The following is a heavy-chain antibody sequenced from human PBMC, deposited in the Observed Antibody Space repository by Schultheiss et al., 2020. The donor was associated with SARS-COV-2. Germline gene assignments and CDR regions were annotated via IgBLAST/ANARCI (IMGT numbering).Heavy chain of an antibody. CDR1: GGSISSYY. D-gene: IGHD2-2*02. CDR2: IYYGGIT. J-gene: IGHJ4*02. V-gene: IGHV4-59*12. CDR3: ARVGVCSSTSCYSHYFDY. Sequence: SETLSLTCTVSGGSISSYYWNWIRQPPGKGLEWVGYIYYGGITNYNPSLKSRVTMSVDTSKNQFSLKLSSVTAADTAVYYCARVGVCSSTSCYSHYFDYWGQGTLVTVSS.